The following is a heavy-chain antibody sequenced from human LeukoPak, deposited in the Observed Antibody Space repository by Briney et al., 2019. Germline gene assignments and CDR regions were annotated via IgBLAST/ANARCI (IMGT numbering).Heavy chain of an antibody. CDR2: ISSSSSYI. CDR3: AREAKQWLANAFDI. Sequence: PGGSLRLSCAASGFTVSSNYMSWVRQAPGKGLGGVSSISSSSSYIYYADSVKGRFTLSRDNAKNSLYLQMNSLRAEDTAVYYCAREAKQWLANAFDIWGQGTMVTVSS. J-gene: IGHJ3*02. V-gene: IGHV3-21*01. CDR1: GFTVSSNY. D-gene: IGHD6-19*01.